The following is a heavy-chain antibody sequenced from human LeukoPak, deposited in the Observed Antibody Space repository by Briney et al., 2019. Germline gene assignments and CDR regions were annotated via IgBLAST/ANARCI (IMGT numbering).Heavy chain of an antibody. CDR1: GFTFSNYW. CDR3: ASIVVVTAFDY. V-gene: IGHV3-74*01. Sequence: GGSLRLSCAASGFTFSNYWMHWVRQAPGKGLVWVSRIDGDGSSLAHADSVKGRFTVSRDNAKNTLYLQMDSLRAEDTAVYYCASIVVVTAFDYWGQGTLVTVSS. J-gene: IGHJ4*02. CDR2: IDGDGSSL. D-gene: IGHD2-21*02.